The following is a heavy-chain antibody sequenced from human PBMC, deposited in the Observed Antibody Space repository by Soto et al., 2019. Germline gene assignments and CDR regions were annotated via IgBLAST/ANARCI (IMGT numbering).Heavy chain of an antibody. V-gene: IGHV1-69*01. Sequence: QVQLVQSGAEVKKPGSSVKVSCKASGGTFSSYAISWVRQAPGQGLEWMGGIIPIFGTANYAQKFQGRVTITADESTSTAYMELSSLRSDDTAVYYCARPLEVRGYSYGQFDYWGQGTLVTVSS. J-gene: IGHJ4*02. D-gene: IGHD5-18*01. CDR1: GGTFSSYA. CDR2: IIPIFGTA. CDR3: ARPLEVRGYSYGQFDY.